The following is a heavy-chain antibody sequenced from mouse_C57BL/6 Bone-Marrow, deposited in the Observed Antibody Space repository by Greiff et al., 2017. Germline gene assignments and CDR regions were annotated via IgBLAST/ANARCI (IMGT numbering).Heavy chain of an antibody. CDR1: GYTFTDYY. CDR3: ARGTTVVARYFDV. V-gene: IGHV1-19*01. D-gene: IGHD1-1*01. J-gene: IGHJ1*03. CDR2: INPYNGGT. Sequence: VQLQQSGPVLVKPGASVKMSCKASGYTFTDYYMNWVKQSHGKSLEWIGVINPYNGGTSYNQKFKGKATLTVDKSSSTAYLELNSLTSEDSAVYYCARGTTVVARYFDVWGKGTTVTVSS.